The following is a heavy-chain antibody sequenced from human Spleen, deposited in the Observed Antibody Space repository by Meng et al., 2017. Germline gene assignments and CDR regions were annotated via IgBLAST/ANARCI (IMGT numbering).Heavy chain of an antibody. D-gene: IGHD2-15*01. J-gene: IGHJ2*01. CDR2: IYTGDSA. Sequence: GESLKISCAASGFTFNTYTMHWVRQAPGKGLEWVSVIYTGDSAYYADSVKGRFTISRHNSKNTLYLQMDSLRAEDTAVYYCARDGTVAATGWYFDLWGRGTLVTVSS. CDR1: GFTFNTYT. CDR3: ARDGTVAATGWYFDL. V-gene: IGHV3-53*04.